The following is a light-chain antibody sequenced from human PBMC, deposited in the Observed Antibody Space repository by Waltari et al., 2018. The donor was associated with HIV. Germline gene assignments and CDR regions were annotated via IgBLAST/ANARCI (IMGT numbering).Light chain of an antibody. CDR1: SSDVGAYDF. Sequence: SPGQSVTISCTGTSSDVGAYDFVSWYQQHPGKVPKLIISEVTKRPSGVPDRFFGSKSDNTASLTISGLQAEDEADYYCTSYASNNNYVFGTGTKVTVL. CDR3: TSYASNNNYV. J-gene: IGLJ1*01. CDR2: EVT. V-gene: IGLV2-8*03.